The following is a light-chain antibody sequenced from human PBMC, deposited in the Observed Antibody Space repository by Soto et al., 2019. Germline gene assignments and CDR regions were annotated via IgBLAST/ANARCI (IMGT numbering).Light chain of an antibody. V-gene: IGKV3-20*01. J-gene: IGKJ4*01. CDR1: QSVSSSS. Sequence: EILLTRSPGTLSFSPGETATLSCRASQSVSSSSLAWYQQKPGQAPRLLIYGASSRATGIPDRFSGSGSGTDFTLTISRLEPEDFAVYYCQQYSSSPLTFGGGTKWIS. CDR3: QQYSSSPLT. CDR2: GAS.